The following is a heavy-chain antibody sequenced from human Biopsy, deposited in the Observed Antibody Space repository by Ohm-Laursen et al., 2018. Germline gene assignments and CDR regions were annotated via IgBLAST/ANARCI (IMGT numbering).Heavy chain of an antibody. CDR3: ARDYTWNYVGIGY. J-gene: IGHJ4*01. Sequence: SLRLSCTAPGFTFSSYAMNWVRQAPGKGLEWVSAITVSADTTYYADSVRGRFTVSRDNSKNTVSLQMDSLRAEDTALYYCARDYTWNYVGIGYWGHGTLVTVSS. CDR1: GFTFSSYA. D-gene: IGHD1-7*01. CDR2: ITVSADTT. V-gene: IGHV3-23*01.